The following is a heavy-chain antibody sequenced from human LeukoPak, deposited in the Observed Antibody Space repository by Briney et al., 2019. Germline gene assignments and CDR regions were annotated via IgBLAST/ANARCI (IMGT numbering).Heavy chain of an antibody. V-gene: IGHV3-74*01. Sequence: GGSLRLSCAPSGFTFSSYWMHWVRHAPGKGLVWVSRINSDGSSTSYADSVKGRFTISRDNAKNTLYLQMNSLRAEDTAVYYCARGFYGRLDYYGMDVWGQGTTVTVSS. CDR1: GFTFSSYW. D-gene: IGHD4-17*01. J-gene: IGHJ6*02. CDR3: ARGFYGRLDYYGMDV. CDR2: INSDGSST.